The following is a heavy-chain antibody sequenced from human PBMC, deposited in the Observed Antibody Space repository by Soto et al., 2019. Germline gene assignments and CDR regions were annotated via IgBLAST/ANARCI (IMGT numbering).Heavy chain of an antibody. CDR2: IIPIFGTA. J-gene: IGHJ6*02. D-gene: IGHD6-19*01. CDR1: GGTFSSYA. CDR3: ARDQVAGTQGNV. Sequence: SVKVSCKASGGTFSSYAISWVRQAPGQGLEWMGGIIPIFGTANCAQKFQGRVTITADKSTSTAYMELSSLRSEDTAVYYCARDQVAGTQGNVWGQGTTVTVSS. V-gene: IGHV1-69*06.